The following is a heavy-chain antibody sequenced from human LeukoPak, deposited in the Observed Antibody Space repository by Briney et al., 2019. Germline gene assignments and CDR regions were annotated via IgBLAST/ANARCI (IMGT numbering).Heavy chain of an antibody. D-gene: IGHD3/OR15-3a*01. CDR3: ARDRAANQDWVEFDP. V-gene: IGHV3-66*03. Sequence: AGGSLRLCCAVSGFRVSDYYMSWVRQAPGKGLEWVGLIRDSGEAFYADFARGRFAISRDESENTLYLQMNSLRVEDTAVYFCARDRAANQDWVEFDPWGQGTPVIVSS. CDR2: IRDSGEA. J-gene: IGHJ5*02. CDR1: GFRVSDYY.